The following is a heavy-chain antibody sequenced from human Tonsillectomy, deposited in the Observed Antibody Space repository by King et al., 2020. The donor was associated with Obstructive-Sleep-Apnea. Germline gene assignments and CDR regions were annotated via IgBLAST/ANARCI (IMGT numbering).Heavy chain of an antibody. J-gene: IGHJ2*01. Sequence: QLQESGPGLVKPSETLSLTCNVSGYSISSGYYWGWIRQPPGKGLEWIGTIYYSGSTYYNPSLKSRVTISVDTSKNQFSLKLSSVTAADTAVYYCASPPGYYDISGYAPSFDLGGRGTLVPVSS. CDR2: IYYSGST. V-gene: IGHV4-38-2*02. CDR1: GYSISSGYY. D-gene: IGHD3-22*01. CDR3: ASPPGYYDISGYAPSFDL.